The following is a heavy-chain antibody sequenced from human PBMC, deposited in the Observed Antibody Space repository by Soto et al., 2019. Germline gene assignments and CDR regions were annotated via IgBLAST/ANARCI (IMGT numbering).Heavy chain of an antibody. Sequence: SVKFSCQASGGNFSSYAIRWVRQAPGQGLEWMGGIIPIFGTAIYEQKFQGRVTMTEDTSTDTAYMELSSLRSEDTDVYYCAVRTMGDDFDIWGQGTMVAVSS. CDR2: IIPIFGTA. J-gene: IGHJ3*02. CDR3: AVRTMGDDFDI. CDR1: GGNFSSYA. V-gene: IGHV1-69*06. D-gene: IGHD2-8*01.